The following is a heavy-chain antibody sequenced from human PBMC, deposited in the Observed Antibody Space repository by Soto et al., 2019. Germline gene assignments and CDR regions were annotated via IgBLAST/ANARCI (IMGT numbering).Heavy chain of an antibody. V-gene: IGHV3-23*01. D-gene: IGHD3-10*01. CDR2: ITRSGGKT. CDR1: GFTVSNYP. J-gene: IGHJ4*02. CDR3: ARGEYSLSYYVF. Sequence: GGSLRLSCAASGFTVSNYPMSWVRQAPGKVLERVSHITRSGGKTFYADSVRGRFTISRDDSKNTLYLQLNSLRVEDTAVYFCARGEYSLSYYVFWGQGALVTVSA.